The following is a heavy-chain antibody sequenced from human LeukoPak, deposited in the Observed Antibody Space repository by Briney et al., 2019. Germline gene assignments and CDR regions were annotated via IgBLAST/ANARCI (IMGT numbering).Heavy chain of an antibody. CDR3: ARSYDYSNYVWFDP. V-gene: IGHV1-2*02. Sequence: ASVKVSCKASGYTFTGYYMHWVRQAPGQGLEWMGWINPNSGDTNYAQKFQGRVTMTRDTSISTAYMELSRLRSDDTAVYYCARSYDYSNYVWFDPWGQGTLVTVSS. J-gene: IGHJ5*02. D-gene: IGHD4-11*01. CDR2: INPNSGDT. CDR1: GYTFTGYY.